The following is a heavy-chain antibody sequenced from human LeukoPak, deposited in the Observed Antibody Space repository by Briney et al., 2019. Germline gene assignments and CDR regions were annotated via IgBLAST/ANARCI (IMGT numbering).Heavy chain of an antibody. CDR1: GFTFSNYW. CDR2: INSEGSST. CDR3: ARAYCGGDCYSRAMDY. Sequence: GGSLRLSCAASGFTFSNYWMHWVRQAPGKGLVWVSRINSEGSSTSYADSVKGRFTISRGNAKNTLYLQMNSLRAEDTAVYHCARAYCGGDCYSRAMDYWGQGTLVTVSS. J-gene: IGHJ4*02. D-gene: IGHD2-21*02. V-gene: IGHV3-74*01.